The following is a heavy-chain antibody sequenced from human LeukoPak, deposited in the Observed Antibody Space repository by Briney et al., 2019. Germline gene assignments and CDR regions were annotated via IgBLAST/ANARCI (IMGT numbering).Heavy chain of an antibody. CDR3: ARYGSSWSFDY. V-gene: IGHV3-48*01. CDR2: ISSSGSTI. CDR1: GFTFSSYA. J-gene: IGHJ4*02. Sequence: GGSLRLSCAASGFTFSSYAMSWVRQAPGKGLEWVSAISSSGSTIYYADSVKGRFTTSRDNAKNSLYLQMNSLRAEDTAVYYCARYGSSWSFDYWGQGTLVTVSS. D-gene: IGHD6-13*01.